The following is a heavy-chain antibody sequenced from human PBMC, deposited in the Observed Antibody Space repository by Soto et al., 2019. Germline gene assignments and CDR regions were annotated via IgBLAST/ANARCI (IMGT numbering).Heavy chain of an antibody. Sequence: GSVKVSCKASGYTFTSYGISWVRQAPGQGLEWMGWISAYNGNTNYAQKLQGRVTMTTDTSTSTAYMELRSLRSDDTAVYYCARMQLVPTPVDYWGQGTLVTVSS. CDR1: GYTFTSYG. CDR2: ISAYNGNT. CDR3: ARMQLVPTPVDY. D-gene: IGHD6-6*01. V-gene: IGHV1-18*01. J-gene: IGHJ4*02.